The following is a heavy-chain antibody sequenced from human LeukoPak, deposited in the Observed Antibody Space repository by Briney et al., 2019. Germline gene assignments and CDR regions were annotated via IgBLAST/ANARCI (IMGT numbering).Heavy chain of an antibody. V-gene: IGHV1-69*05. CDR1: GGTFSSYA. D-gene: IGHD3-22*01. J-gene: IGHJ3*02. Sequence: GASVKVSCKASGGTFSSYAICWVRQAPGQGLEWMGRIIPIFGTANYAQKFQGRVTITTDESTSTAYMELSSLRSEDTAVYHCARGARGSSGYYDAFDIWGQGAMVTVSS. CDR2: IIPIFGTA. CDR3: ARGARGSSGYYDAFDI.